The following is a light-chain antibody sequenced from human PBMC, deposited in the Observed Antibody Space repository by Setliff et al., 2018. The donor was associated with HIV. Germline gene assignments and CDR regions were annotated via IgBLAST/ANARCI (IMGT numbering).Light chain of an antibody. V-gene: IGLV2-14*01. CDR2: EVS. CDR1: SSDVGGYNY. Sequence: QSALTQPASVSGSPGQSIAISCTGTSSDVGGYNYVSWYQQHPGKAPQLMIYEVSNRPSGVSNRFSGSKSGNTASLTISGLQAEDEADYYCSSFTSSSTYVFGSGTKSPS. J-gene: IGLJ1*01. CDR3: SSFTSSSTYV.